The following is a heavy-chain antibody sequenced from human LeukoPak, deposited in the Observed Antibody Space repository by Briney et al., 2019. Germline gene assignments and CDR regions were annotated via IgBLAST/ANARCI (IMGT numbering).Heavy chain of an antibody. CDR1: GGSISSYY. D-gene: IGHD6-6*01. V-gene: IGHV4-59*01. CDR2: IYYSGST. CDR3: ARASKFQPGWFDP. Sequence: SETLSLTCTVSGGSISSYYWSWIRQPPGKGLEWIGYIYYSGSTNYNPSLKSRVTISVDTSKNQFSLKLSSVTAADTAVYYCARASKFQPGWFDPWGQGTLVTVSS. J-gene: IGHJ5*02.